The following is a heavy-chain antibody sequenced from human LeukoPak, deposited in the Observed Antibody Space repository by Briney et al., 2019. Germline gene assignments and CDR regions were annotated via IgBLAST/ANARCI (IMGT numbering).Heavy chain of an antibody. CDR1: GFTFSSFA. Sequence: PGGSLRLSCAASGFTFSSFAMHWVRQAPGKGLEWVAVISYDGSNKYYADSVKGRFTISRDNSKNTLYLQMNSLRAEDTAVYYCARDPVAGNFVIDYWGQGTLVTVSS. V-gene: IGHV3-30-3*01. CDR2: ISYDGSNK. J-gene: IGHJ4*02. CDR3: ARDPVAGNFVIDY. D-gene: IGHD6-19*01.